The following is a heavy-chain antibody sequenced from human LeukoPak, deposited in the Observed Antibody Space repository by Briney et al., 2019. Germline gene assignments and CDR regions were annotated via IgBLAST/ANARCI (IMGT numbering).Heavy chain of an antibody. V-gene: IGHV3-48*01. D-gene: IGHD5-12*01. Sequence: GGSLRLSCAASGFNFIDYRMNWARQAPGKGLEWISYIGISSVNTTYADSVKGRFTISRDKARNSLYLPTNSLRVEDTAVYYWARDHRYAFDNWGHGTLVTVSS. CDR3: ARDHRYAFDN. CDR1: GFNFIDYR. CDR2: IGISSVNT. J-gene: IGHJ4*01.